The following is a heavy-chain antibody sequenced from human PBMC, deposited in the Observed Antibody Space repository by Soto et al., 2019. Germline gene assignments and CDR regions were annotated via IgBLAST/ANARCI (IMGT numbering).Heavy chain of an antibody. J-gene: IGHJ5*02. D-gene: IGHD3-10*01. CDR2: IIPIFGTA. CDR3: ARGITMVRGVAWFDP. V-gene: IGHV1-69*06. CDR1: GGTFSSYA. Sequence: SVKVSCKASGGTFSSYAISWVRQAPGQGLEWMGGIIPIFGTANYAQKFQGRVTITADKSTSTAYMELSSLRSEDTAVYYCARGITMVRGVAWFDPWGQGTLVTVSS.